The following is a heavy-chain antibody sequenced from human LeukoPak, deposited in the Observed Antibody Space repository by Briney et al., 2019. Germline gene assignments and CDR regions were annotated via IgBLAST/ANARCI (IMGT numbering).Heavy chain of an antibody. Sequence: GGSLRLSCAASGFTFDDYAMHWVRQAPGKGLEWVSGISWNSGSIGYADSVKGRFTISRDNAKNSLYLQMNSLRAEDMALYYCAKGSYNWNSSPFDYWGQGTLVTVSS. CDR3: AKGSYNWNSSPFDY. CDR2: ISWNSGSI. CDR1: GFTFDDYA. J-gene: IGHJ4*02. V-gene: IGHV3-9*03. D-gene: IGHD1-7*01.